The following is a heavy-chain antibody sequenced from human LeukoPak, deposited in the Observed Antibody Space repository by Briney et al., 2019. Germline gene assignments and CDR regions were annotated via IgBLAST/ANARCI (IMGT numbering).Heavy chain of an antibody. Sequence: SETLSLTCYVSGDSISSSYFWGWIRQPPGTGLEWIGSISHSENTFYNPSLKSRVTISVDTSKNHFSLNLSAVTAADTAVYYCARARKYNGNPNWIDLWGQGVLVTVS. D-gene: IGHD2-8*01. CDR3: ARARKYNGNPNWIDL. CDR2: ISHSENT. J-gene: IGHJ5*02. CDR1: GDSISSSYF. V-gene: IGHV4-38-2*02.